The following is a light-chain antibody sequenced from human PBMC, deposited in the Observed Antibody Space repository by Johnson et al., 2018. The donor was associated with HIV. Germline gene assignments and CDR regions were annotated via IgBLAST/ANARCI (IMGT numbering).Light chain of an antibody. Sequence: QFVLTQPPSVSAAPGQKVTISCSGSSSNIGNNYVSWYQQVPGTAPTLLIYDNNSRPSGIPYRFSGSKSGPSATLALPALHTGDEAAYYCGTWDSSLSVIYVFGTGTKVTVL. CDR2: DNN. CDR1: SSNIGNNY. CDR3: GTWDSSLSVIYV. V-gene: IGLV1-51*01. J-gene: IGLJ1*01.